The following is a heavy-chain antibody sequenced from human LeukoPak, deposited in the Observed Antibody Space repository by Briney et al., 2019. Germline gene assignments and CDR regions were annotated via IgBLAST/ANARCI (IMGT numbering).Heavy chain of an antibody. CDR3: TRDEPGGSWFN. J-gene: IGHJ4*02. D-gene: IGHD2-15*01. Sequence: PGGSLRLSCAASGFTVRDYHMSWIRQAPGKGLELVSAIVGSSTHHADSVKGRFTISRDNFKNTLNLQMNSLRAEDSAIYYCTRDEPGGSWFNWGQGTLVTVSS. CDR1: GFTVRDYH. CDR2: IVGSST. V-gene: IGHV3-23*01.